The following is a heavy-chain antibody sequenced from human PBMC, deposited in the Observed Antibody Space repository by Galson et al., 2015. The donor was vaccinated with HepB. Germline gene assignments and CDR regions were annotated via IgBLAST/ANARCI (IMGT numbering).Heavy chain of an antibody. J-gene: IGHJ4*02. CDR3: ARVYNIAAAGSDY. V-gene: IGHV3-48*03. CDR1: GFTFSSYE. CDR2: ISSSGSTI. Sequence: SLRLSCAASGFTFSSYEMNWARQAPGKGLEWVSYISSSGSTIYYADSVKGRFTISRDNAKNSLYLQMNSLRAEDTAVYYCARVYNIAAAGSDYWGQGTLVTVSS. D-gene: IGHD6-13*01.